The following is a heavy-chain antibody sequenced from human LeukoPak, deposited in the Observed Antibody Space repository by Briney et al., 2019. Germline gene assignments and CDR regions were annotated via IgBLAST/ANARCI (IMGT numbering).Heavy chain of an antibody. J-gene: IGHJ4*02. V-gene: IGHV3-23*01. CDR2: ISGSGGST. CDR3: AKDSAPYYDFWSGYYPPDY. D-gene: IGHD3-3*01. CDR1: GFTFSSYA. Sequence: GGSLRLSCAASGFTFSSYAMSWVRQAPGKGLGWVSAISGSGGSTYYADSVKGRFTISRDNSKNTLYLQMNSLRAEGTAVYYCAKDSAPYYDFWSGYYPPDYWGQGTLVTVSS.